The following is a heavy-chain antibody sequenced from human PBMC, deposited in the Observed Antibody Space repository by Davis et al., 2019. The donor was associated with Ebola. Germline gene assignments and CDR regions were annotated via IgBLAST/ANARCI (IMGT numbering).Heavy chain of an antibody. Sequence: GESLKISCAASGCTFSSDSMSWVRQAPGKGLEWVSSINTGSNYIFYADSVKGRFTISRDNAKNSLLLQMGSLTAEDTAVYYCARERGPYILGWFEPFDIWGQGTRVTASS. CDR2: INTGSNYI. D-gene: IGHD3-10*01. CDR3: ARERGPYILGWFEPFDI. J-gene: IGHJ3*02. CDR1: GCTFSSDS. V-gene: IGHV3-21*01.